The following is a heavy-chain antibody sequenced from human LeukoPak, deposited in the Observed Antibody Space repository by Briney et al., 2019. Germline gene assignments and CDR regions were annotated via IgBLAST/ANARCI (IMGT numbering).Heavy chain of an antibody. CDR1: GYTLTELS. Sequence: GASVTVSCKVSGYTLTELSMHWVRQAPGKGLEWMGGFDPEDGETIYAQKFQGRVTMTEDTSTDTAYMELSSLRSEDTAVYYCATVSIKYYYDSTRPYYFDYWGQGTLVTVSS. CDR2: FDPEDGET. V-gene: IGHV1-24*01. CDR3: ATVSIKYYYDSTRPYYFDY. D-gene: IGHD3-22*01. J-gene: IGHJ4*02.